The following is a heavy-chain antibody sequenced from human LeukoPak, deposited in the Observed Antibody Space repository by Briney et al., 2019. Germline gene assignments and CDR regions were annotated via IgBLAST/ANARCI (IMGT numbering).Heavy chain of an antibody. V-gene: IGHV4-59*11. D-gene: IGHD4-17*01. CDR1: GGSMSSHF. CDR3: ARDLVTVTKGFDI. Sequence: PSETLSLTCAVSGGSMSSHFCSWLRQPPGGGLEWIGYISHIGRTNYNPSLKSRVTISIDTSKNQFSLKLRSVTAADTAVYYCARDLVTVTKGFDIWGQGTMVSVSS. J-gene: IGHJ3*02. CDR2: ISHIGRT.